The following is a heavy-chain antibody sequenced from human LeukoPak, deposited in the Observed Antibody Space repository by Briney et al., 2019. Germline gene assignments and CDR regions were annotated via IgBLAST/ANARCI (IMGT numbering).Heavy chain of an antibody. CDR3: ARDLIYQHGSGSYDGMDV. CDR1: GFTFSNYW. V-gene: IGHV3-7*03. J-gene: IGHJ6*02. CDR2: IKQDGSET. D-gene: IGHD3-10*01. Sequence: QTGGSLRLSCVASGFTFSNYWMNWVRQAPGKGLEWVTKIKQDGSETYYVDSVRGRFTISRDNAKNSLYLQMNSLRAEDTAVYYCARDLIYQHGSGSYDGMDVWGQGTTVTVSS.